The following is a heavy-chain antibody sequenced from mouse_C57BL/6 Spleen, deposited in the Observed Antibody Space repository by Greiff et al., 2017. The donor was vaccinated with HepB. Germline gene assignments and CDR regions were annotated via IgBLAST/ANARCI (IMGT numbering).Heavy chain of an antibody. D-gene: IGHD1-1*01. J-gene: IGHJ1*03. CDR1: GFTFSSYA. CDR2: ISDGGSYT. V-gene: IGHV5-4*01. Sequence: EVHLVESGGGLVKPGGSLKLSCAASGFTFSSYAMSWVRQTPEKRLEWVATISDGGSYTYYPDNVKGRFTISRDNAKNNLYLQMSHLKSEDTAMYYCARDGYYGSSEDWYFDVWGTGTTVTVSS. CDR3: ARDGYYGSSEDWYFDV.